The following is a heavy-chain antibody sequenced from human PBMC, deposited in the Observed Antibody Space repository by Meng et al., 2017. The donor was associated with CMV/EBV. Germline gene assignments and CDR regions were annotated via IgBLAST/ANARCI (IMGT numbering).Heavy chain of an antibody. CDR3: ERGDYFDY. CDR1: SFHFSVCV. Sequence: VQWAGSGGGVVHPGRSLRLSCVASSFHFSVCVRRWARQGPGKGLGWVAVISYDGSNKYYADSVKVRFTIPRDNSKNTLHLQMNSLRAEDTAVYYCERGDYFDYWGQGTLVTVSS. CDR2: ISYDGSNK. V-gene: IGHV3-30-3*01. J-gene: IGHJ4*02.